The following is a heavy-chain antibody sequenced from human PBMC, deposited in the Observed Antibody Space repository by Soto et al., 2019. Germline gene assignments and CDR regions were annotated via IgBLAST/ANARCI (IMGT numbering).Heavy chain of an antibody. CDR3: ARRKSSPYFDY. J-gene: IGHJ4*02. D-gene: IGHD3-10*01. CDR2: IYHSGST. Sequence: SETLSLTCAVSGGSISSGGYSWSWIRQPPGKGLEGIGNIYHSGSTYYNPSLKSRVTISIDTSKNQFSLKLSSVTAADTAVYYCARRKSSPYFDYWGQGTLVTVSS. CDR1: GGSISSGGYS. V-gene: IGHV4-30-2*05.